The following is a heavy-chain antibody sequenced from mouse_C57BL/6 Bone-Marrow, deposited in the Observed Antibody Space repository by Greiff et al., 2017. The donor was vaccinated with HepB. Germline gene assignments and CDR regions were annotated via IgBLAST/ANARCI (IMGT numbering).Heavy chain of an antibody. Sequence: QVQLQQPGAELVRPGSSVKLSCKASGYTFTSYWMHWVKQRPIQGLEWIGNIDPSDSETHYNQKFKDKATLTVDKSSSTAYMQLSSLTSEDSAVYYCARKNYSNSAWFAYWGQGTLVTVSA. CDR1: GYTFTSYW. J-gene: IGHJ3*01. CDR3: ARKNYSNSAWFAY. V-gene: IGHV1-52*01. CDR2: IDPSDSET. D-gene: IGHD2-5*01.